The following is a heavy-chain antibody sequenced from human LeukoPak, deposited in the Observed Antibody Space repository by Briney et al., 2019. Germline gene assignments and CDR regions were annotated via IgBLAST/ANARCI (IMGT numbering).Heavy chain of an antibody. J-gene: IGHJ4*02. CDR3: ARDGRDQWELLDY. Sequence: NPGGSLRLSCAASGFTFSSYSMNWVRQAPGKGLEWVSSISSSSSYIYYADSVKGRFTISRGNAKNSLYLQMNSLSAEDTAVYYCARDGRDQWELLDYWGQGTLVTVSS. CDR1: GFTFSSYS. D-gene: IGHD1-26*01. V-gene: IGHV3-21*01. CDR2: ISSSSSYI.